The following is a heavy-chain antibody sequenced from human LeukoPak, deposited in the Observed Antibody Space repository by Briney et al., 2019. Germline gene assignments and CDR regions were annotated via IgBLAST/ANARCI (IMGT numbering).Heavy chain of an antibody. CDR1: GFTFSSHA. J-gene: IGHJ4*01. V-gene: IGHV3-23*01. CDR2: ISGSGGST. CDR3: ASHDSSAYYLYRYFWY. D-gene: IGHD3-22*01. Sequence: PGGSLRLSCAASGFTFSSHAMSWVRQAPGKGLECVSAISGSGGSTYYADSVKGRFTVSRDNSKNTLFLQMNSLRAEDTAVYYCASHDSSAYYLYRYFWYWGHGTLVTVFS.